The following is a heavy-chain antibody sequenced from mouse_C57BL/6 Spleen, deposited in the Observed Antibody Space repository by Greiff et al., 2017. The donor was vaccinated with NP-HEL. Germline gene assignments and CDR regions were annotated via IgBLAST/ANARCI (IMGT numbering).Heavy chain of an antibody. CDR3: TTWGRLSY. J-gene: IGHJ3*01. CDR1: GFNIKDDY. CDR2: IDPENGDT. Sequence: DVQLVESGAELVRPGASVKLSCTASGFNIKDDYMHWVKQRPEQGLEWIGWIDPENGDTEYASKFQGKATITADTSSNTAYLQLSSLTSEDTAVYYCTTWGRLSYWGQGTLVTVSA. D-gene: IGHD2-12*01. V-gene: IGHV14-4*01.